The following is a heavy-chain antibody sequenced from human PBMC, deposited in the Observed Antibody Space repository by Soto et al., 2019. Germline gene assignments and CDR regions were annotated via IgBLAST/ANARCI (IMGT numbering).Heavy chain of an antibody. CDR1: GGSFSGYY. CDR3: ARVPSCSSTSCYTLVRNPYYYYYMDV. CDR2: INHSGST. J-gene: IGHJ6*03. V-gene: IGHV4-34*01. D-gene: IGHD2-2*02. Sequence: SETLSLTCAVYGGSFSGYYWSWIRQPPGKGLEWIGEINHSGSTNYNPSLKSRVTISVDTSKNQFSLKLSSVTAADTAVYYCARVPSCSSTSCYTLVRNPYYYYYMDVWGKGTTVTVSS.